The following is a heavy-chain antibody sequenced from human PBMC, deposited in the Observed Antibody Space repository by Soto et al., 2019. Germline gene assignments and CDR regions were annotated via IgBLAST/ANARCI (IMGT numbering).Heavy chain of an antibody. CDR3: ARGSGRYFDVLLLILAY. CDR2: INPSGGST. CDR1: EYTFTSYY. D-gene: IGHD3-9*01. Sequence: ASVKVSCNASEYTFTSYYMHWVRQAPGQGLEWMGIINPSGGSTSYAQKFQGRVTMTRDTSTSTVYMELSRLRSEDTAVYYCARGSGRYFDVLLLILAYWGEGTLVTVSS. V-gene: IGHV1-46*01. J-gene: IGHJ4*02.